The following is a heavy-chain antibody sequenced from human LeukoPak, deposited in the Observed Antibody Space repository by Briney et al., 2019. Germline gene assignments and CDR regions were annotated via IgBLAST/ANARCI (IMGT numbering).Heavy chain of an antibody. CDR3: ASARGYSDFDSYFDY. CDR1: VYTVTGYY. J-gene: IGHJ4*02. Sequence: ASVKVSCKASVYTVTGYYMHWGRQAPGQGPEWMGWINPNSGGTNYAQKFQGRVTMTLATSIGTAYTELSRLKSDDTAVYYCASARGYSDFDSYFDYWGQGTLVTVSS. D-gene: IGHD5-12*01. CDR2: INPNSGGT. V-gene: IGHV1-2*02.